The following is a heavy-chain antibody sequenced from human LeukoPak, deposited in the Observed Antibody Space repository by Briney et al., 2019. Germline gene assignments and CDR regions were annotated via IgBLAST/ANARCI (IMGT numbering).Heavy chain of an antibody. CDR3: ARSPGYCSSTSCYTNWFDP. V-gene: IGHV4-39*01. D-gene: IGHD2-2*02. Sequence: SETLSLTCTVSGGSISSSSYYWGWIRQPPGKGLEWIGSIYYSGSTYYNPSLKSRVTISVGTSKNEFSLKLSSVTAADTAVYYCARSPGYCSSTSCYTNWFDPWGQGTLVTVSS. CDR2: IYYSGST. CDR1: GGSISSSSYY. J-gene: IGHJ5*02.